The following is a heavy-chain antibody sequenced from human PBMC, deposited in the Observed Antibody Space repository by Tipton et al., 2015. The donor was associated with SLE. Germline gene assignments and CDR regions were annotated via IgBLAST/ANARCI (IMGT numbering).Heavy chain of an antibody. V-gene: IGHV4-34*01. CDR3: ARGSFQPWHPGAC. Sequence: TLSLTCAVYGGSFSGYHWTWIRQPPGQGLEWIGEIADSGSTYYSPSLKSRVTISVDTSKNQFSLRLNSVTAADTAVYYCARGSFQPWHPGACWGQGTLVTVSS. J-gene: IGHJ4*02. CDR1: GGSFSGYH. D-gene: IGHD6-19*01. CDR2: IADSGST.